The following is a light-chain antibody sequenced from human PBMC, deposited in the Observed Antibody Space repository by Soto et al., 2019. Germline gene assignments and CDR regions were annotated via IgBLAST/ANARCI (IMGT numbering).Light chain of an antibody. Sequence: QSALTQPASVSGSPGQSITISCTGTSSDVGSYKFVSWYQQHPGKAPKLMIYEGSERPSGVSNRFSGSKSGNTASLTISGLQAEDEADYYCCSYAGSSTLVFGGGTKVTVL. CDR2: EGS. V-gene: IGLV2-23*01. CDR3: CSYAGSSTLV. J-gene: IGLJ2*01. CDR1: SSDVGSYKF.